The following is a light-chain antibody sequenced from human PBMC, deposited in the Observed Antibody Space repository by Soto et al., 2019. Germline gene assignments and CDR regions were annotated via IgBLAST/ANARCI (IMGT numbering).Light chain of an antibody. J-gene: IGKJ1*01. CDR1: QSISNR. CDR3: QQYNTYSWT. V-gene: IGKV1-5*03. Sequence: DIQMTQFPSTLSASVGDRVTITCRASQSISNRLAWFQQKSGEAPNLLIHKASNLESGVPSRFSGSGSGTELNLTISSLQPDDFATYSCQQYNTYSWTFGQGTKVEIK. CDR2: KAS.